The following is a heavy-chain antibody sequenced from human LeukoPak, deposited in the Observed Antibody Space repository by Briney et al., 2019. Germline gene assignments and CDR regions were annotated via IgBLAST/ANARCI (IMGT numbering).Heavy chain of an antibody. V-gene: IGHV4-61*02. CDR2: IYTSGST. Sequence: PSETLSLTCTVSGGSISSGSYYWSWIRQPAGKGLEWIGRIYTSGSTYYNPSLKSRVTISVDTSKNQFSLKLSSVTAADTAVYYCARHPIPRWLQFGWLENWFDPWGQGTLVTVSS. CDR1: GGSISSGSYY. D-gene: IGHD5-24*01. J-gene: IGHJ5*02. CDR3: ARHPIPRWLQFGWLENWFDP.